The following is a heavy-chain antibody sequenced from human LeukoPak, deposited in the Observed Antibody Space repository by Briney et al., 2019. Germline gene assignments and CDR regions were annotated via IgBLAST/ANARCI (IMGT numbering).Heavy chain of an antibody. CDR1: GFTSSDYG. CDR3: ARDWIDRSLDY. CDR2: LSPHASYE. V-gene: IGHV3-33*01. Sequence: GRSLRLSCAASGFTSSDYGIHWVRQAPGKGLEWVAVLSPHASYECYADSVQGRFAISRDDSKNTVYLQMNSLRDEETAVYYCARDWIDRSLDYWGLGTLVTVSS. J-gene: IGHJ4*02. D-gene: IGHD2-2*03.